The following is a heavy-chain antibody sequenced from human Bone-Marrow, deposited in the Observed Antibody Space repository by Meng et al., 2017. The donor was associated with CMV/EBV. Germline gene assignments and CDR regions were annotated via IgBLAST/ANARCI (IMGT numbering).Heavy chain of an antibody. Sequence: GESLKISCAASGFTFSSYGMHWVRQAPGKGLEWVAFIRYDGNNENYADSVKDRFAISRDNSENTVYLQMNSLRVEDTAVCYCAKGQRIVDYFDSWGQGVLVTVSS. D-gene: IGHD6-25*01. CDR3: AKGQRIVDYFDS. V-gene: IGHV3-30*02. J-gene: IGHJ4*02. CDR2: IRYDGNNE. CDR1: GFTFSSYG.